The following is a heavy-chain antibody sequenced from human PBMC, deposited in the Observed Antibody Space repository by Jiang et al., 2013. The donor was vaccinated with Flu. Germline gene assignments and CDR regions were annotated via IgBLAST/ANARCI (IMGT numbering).Heavy chain of an antibody. CDR1: GGSISSSSYY. D-gene: IGHD3-3*01. J-gene: IGHJ4*02. CDR2: IYYSGST. V-gene: IGHV4-39*01. Sequence: TVSGGSISSSSYYWGWIRQPPGKGLEWIGSIYYSGSTYYNPSLKSRVTISVDTSKNQFSLKLSSVTAADTAVYYCASHADVDTIFGVVISRYFDYWGQGTLVTVSS. CDR3: ASHADVDTIFGVVISRYFDY.